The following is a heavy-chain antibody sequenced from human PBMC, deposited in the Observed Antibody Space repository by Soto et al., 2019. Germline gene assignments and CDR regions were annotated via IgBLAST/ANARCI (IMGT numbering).Heavy chain of an antibody. J-gene: IGHJ6*02. CDR1: GFTVSSNY. CDR2: IYSGGST. Sequence: GGSLRLSCAASGFTVSSNYMSWVRQAPGKGLEWVSVIYSGGSTYYADSVKGRFTISRDNSKNTLYLQMNSLRAEDTAVYYCARLPDTMVRGVMVGIGYYGMDVWGQGTTVTVSS. D-gene: IGHD3-10*01. CDR3: ARLPDTMVRGVMVGIGYYGMDV. V-gene: IGHV3-53*01.